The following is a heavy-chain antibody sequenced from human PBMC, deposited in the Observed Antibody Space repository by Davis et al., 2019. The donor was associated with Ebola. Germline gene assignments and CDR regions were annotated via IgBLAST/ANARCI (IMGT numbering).Heavy chain of an antibody. Sequence: GESLKISCAASGFSFSSYWMNWVRQAPGKGLEWVSTVSSSGTSTYYADSVKGRFTISRDNSKTSLYLQMNSLRAEDTAVYYCANPSATGDLGGYWGQGALVTVSS. J-gene: IGHJ4*02. CDR1: GFSFSSYW. CDR2: VSSSGTST. D-gene: IGHD7-27*01. V-gene: IGHV3-23*01. CDR3: ANPSATGDLGGY.